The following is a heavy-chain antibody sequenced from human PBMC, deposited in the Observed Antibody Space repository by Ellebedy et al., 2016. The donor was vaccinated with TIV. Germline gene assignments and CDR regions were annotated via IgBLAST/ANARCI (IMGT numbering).Heavy chain of an antibody. J-gene: IGHJ6*02. D-gene: IGHD3-10*01. CDR2: IYYTGTT. CDR1: GGSITGYS. CDR3: ARLWFGDLFSPEGDV. Sequence: GSLRLXXTVSGGSITGYSWSWIRQPPGKGPEWIGNIYYTGTTFYNPSLKSRVTIFVDMSKNQFSLNLSSVTAADTALYFCARLWFGDLFSPEGDVWGHGTTVTVSS. V-gene: IGHV4-59*04.